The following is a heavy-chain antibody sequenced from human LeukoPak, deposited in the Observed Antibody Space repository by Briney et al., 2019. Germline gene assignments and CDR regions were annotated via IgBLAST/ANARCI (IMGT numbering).Heavy chain of an antibody. V-gene: IGHV3-66*02. D-gene: IGHD4-17*01. CDR1: GFTVSSNY. CDR3: ARGGYGDYVLYYYYGMDV. Sequence: GGSLRLSCAASGFTVSSNYMSWVRQAPGKGLEWVSVIYSGGSTYYADSGKGRFTISRDNSKNTLYLQMNSLRAEDTAVYYCARGGYGDYVLYYYYGMDVWGQGTTVTVSS. J-gene: IGHJ6*02. CDR2: IYSGGST.